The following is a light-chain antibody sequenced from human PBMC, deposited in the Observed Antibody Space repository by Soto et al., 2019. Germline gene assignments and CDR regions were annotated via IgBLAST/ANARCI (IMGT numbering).Light chain of an antibody. J-gene: IGLJ2*01. CDR2: EVS. CDR3: SSYTSSSTLVV. CDR1: SSDVGGYNY. Sequence: QSALTQPASVSGSPGQSITSSCTGTSSDVGGYNYVSWYQQHPGKAPKLMIYEVSNRPSGVSNRFSDSKSGNTASLTISGLQAEDEADYYCSSYTSSSTLVVFGGETKLTVL. V-gene: IGLV2-14*01.